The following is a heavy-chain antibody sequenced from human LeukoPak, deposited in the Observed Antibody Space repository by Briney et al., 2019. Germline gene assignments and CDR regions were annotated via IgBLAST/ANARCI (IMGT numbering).Heavy chain of an antibody. CDR2: IIPIFGTA. J-gene: IGHJ4*02. D-gene: IGHD1-26*01. V-gene: IGHV1-69*06. CDR3: ARAALLSGSYRDY. Sequence: SVKVSCKASGGTFSSYAISWVRQAPGQGLEWMGRIIPIFGTANYAQRFQGRVTITADKSTSTAYMELSSLRSEDTAVYYCARAALLSGSYRDYWGQGTLVTVSS. CDR1: GGTFSSYA.